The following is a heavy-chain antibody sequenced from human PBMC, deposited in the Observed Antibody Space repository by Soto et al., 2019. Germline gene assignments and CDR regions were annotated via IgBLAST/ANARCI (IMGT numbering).Heavy chain of an antibody. CDR1: GYTLTELS. J-gene: IGHJ4*02. V-gene: IGHV1-24*01. Sequence: ASVKVSCKVSGYTLTELSMHWVRQAPGKGLEWMGGFDPEDGETIYAQKFQGRVTMTTNISASTACMELSGLRSDDTGVYYCARAAYRSLWFLSHWAQGTLVTVSS. D-gene: IGHD3-9*01. CDR2: FDPEDGET. CDR3: ARAAYRSLWFLSH.